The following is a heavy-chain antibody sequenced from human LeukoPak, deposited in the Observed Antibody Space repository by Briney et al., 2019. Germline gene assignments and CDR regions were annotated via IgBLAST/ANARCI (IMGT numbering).Heavy chain of an antibody. CDR3: ARGATMFWPFDY. V-gene: IGHV1-3*01. Sequence: GASVKVSCKASGYTFTTYAVHWVRQAPGQRLEWMGWINAGNGDTKYSQKFQGRVTITRDTSATTAYMELSSLRSEDTAVYYCARGATMFWPFDYWGRGTLVTVSS. D-gene: IGHD3-9*01. CDR2: INAGNGDT. CDR1: GYTFTTYA. J-gene: IGHJ4*02.